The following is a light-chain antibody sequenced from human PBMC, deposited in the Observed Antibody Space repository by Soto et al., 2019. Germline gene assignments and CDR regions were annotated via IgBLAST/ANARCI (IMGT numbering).Light chain of an antibody. Sequence: EIVLTQSPATLSLSPGERATLSCWASQSVNNNFLAWYQQKPGQAPRLLIYGASGRATGIPARFSGSGSGTDFTLTISRLEPEDFAVYYCQQYGSSPRTFGQGTKVEVK. J-gene: IGKJ1*01. V-gene: IGKV3-20*01. CDR2: GAS. CDR3: QQYGSSPRT. CDR1: QSVNNNF.